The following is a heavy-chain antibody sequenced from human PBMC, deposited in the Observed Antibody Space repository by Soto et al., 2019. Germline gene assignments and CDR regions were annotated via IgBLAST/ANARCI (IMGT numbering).Heavy chain of an antibody. CDR3: AREIGIYYYYGMDV. V-gene: IGHV4-30-4*01. CDR1: GGSISSGDYY. Sequence: SETLSLTCTVSGGSISSGDYYWSWIRQPPGKGLEWIGYIYYSGSTYYNPSLKSRVTISVDTSKNQFSLKLSSVTAADTAVYYCAREIGIYYYYGMDVWGQGTTVT. CDR2: IYYSGST. J-gene: IGHJ6*02.